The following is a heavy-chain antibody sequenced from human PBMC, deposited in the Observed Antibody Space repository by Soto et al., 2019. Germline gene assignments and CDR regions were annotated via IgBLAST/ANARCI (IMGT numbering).Heavy chain of an antibody. D-gene: IGHD1-26*01. CDR2: IYSAGNT. Sequence: GGPLRVPKSALEVTVVDNDGSWVRKEPGKGLEWISIIYSAGNTYYADSVKGRFTISRDNSKNTLYLQMNSLGAEDTAVYYCARDFVVGGPTNYYYGMDVWGQGTTVTVSS. CDR1: EVTVVDND. J-gene: IGHJ6*02. V-gene: IGHV3-66*01. CDR3: ARDFVVGGPTNYYYGMDV.